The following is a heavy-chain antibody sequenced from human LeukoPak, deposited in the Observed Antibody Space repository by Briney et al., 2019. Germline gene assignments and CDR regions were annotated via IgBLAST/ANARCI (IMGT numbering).Heavy chain of an antibody. CDR3: ARDYDGSGYYLYYFDY. V-gene: IGHV4-39*07. Sequence: SETLSLTCSVSGGSISSSNFYWGWIRQPPGKGLEWIGSIYYTGSTYYNPSLKSRVTISVDTSKNQFSLKLSSVIAADTAVYYCARDYDGSGYYLYYFDYWGQGTLVTVSS. CDR2: IYYTGST. D-gene: IGHD3-22*01. CDR1: GGSISSSNFY. J-gene: IGHJ4*02.